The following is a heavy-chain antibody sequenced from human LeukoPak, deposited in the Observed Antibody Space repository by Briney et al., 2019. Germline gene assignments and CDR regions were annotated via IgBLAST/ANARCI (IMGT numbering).Heavy chain of an antibody. CDR3: AKDSSSTRSFDY. V-gene: IGHV3-30*18. CDR2: ILSDGSKE. J-gene: IGHJ4*02. D-gene: IGHD2-2*01. CDR1: GFTFSSYG. Sequence: GRSLRFSCAASGFTFSSYGMHWVRQAPGKGLEWVAVILSDGSKEFYTDSVKGRFTISRDNSKNALYLQMNSLRAEDSALYYCAKDSSSTRSFDYWGQGTLVTVSS.